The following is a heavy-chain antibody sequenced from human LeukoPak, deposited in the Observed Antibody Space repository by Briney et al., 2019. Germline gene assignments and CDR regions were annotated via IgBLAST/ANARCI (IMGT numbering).Heavy chain of an antibody. V-gene: IGHV3-33*01. CDR2: IWYDGSNK. J-gene: IGHJ5*02. CDR1: GFTFSSYG. D-gene: IGHD6-19*01. CDR3: ARAGAVAIQLYNWFDP. Sequence: PGRSLRLSCAASGFTFSSYGMHWVRQAPGKGLEWVAVIWYDGSNKYYADSVKGRFTISRDNSKNTLYLQMNSLRAEDTAVYYCARAGAVAIQLYNWFDPWGQGTLVTVSS.